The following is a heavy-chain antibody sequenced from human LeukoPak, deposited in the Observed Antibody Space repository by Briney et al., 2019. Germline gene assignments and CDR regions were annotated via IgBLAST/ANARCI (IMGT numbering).Heavy chain of an antibody. CDR3: AHRRGLDYLDY. CDR2: IYWDDDK. Sequence: GSGPTLVNPTQTLTLTRTFSGFSLNTSGVGVGWIRQPRGKALEWLALIYWDDDKRYSPSLKSRLTITKDTSKNQVVLTMTNMDPVDTATYFCAHRRGLDYLDYWGQGTRVTVSS. V-gene: IGHV2-5*02. J-gene: IGHJ4*02. D-gene: IGHD3-10*01. CDR1: GFSLNTSGVG.